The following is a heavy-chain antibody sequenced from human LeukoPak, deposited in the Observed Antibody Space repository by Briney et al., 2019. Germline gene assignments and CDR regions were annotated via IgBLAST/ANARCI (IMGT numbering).Heavy chain of an antibody. V-gene: IGHV4-59*01. Sequence: SETLSLTCTVSGGSISSYYWSWIRQPPGKGLEWIGYIYYSGSTDYNPSLKSRVTISVDTSKNQFSLKLSSVTAADTAVYYCATTSYGDHLTGFDYWGQGTLVTVSS. CDR2: IYYSGST. CDR3: ATTSYGDHLTGFDY. CDR1: GGSISSYY. J-gene: IGHJ4*02. D-gene: IGHD4-17*01.